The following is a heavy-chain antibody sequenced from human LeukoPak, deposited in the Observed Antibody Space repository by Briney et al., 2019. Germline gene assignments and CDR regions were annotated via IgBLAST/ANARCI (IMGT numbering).Heavy chain of an antibody. Sequence: GRSLRLSCAASGFTFSSYAMHWVRQAPGKGLEWVAVISYDGSNEYYADSVKGRFTISRDNSKNTLYLQMNSLRAEDTAVYYCARALGGSGYSSGRAEYFQHWGQGTLVTVSS. CDR2: ISYDGSNE. V-gene: IGHV3-30-3*01. CDR1: GFTFSSYA. D-gene: IGHD6-19*01. CDR3: ARALGGSGYSSGRAEYFQH. J-gene: IGHJ1*01.